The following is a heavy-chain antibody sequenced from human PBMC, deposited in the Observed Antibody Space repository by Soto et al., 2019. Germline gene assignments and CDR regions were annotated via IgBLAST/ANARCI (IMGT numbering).Heavy chain of an antibody. V-gene: IGHV3-30*18. Sequence: QVQLVESGGGVVQPGRSLRLSCAASGFTFSSYSMHWVRQAPGKGLEWVAVISYDGSNKYYADSVKGRFTISRDNSKNTLYLQMNSLRAEDTAVYYCAKDGPVGATPYFDYWGQGTLVTVSS. J-gene: IGHJ4*02. CDR3: AKDGPVGATPYFDY. CDR1: GFTFSSYS. D-gene: IGHD1-26*01. CDR2: ISYDGSNK.